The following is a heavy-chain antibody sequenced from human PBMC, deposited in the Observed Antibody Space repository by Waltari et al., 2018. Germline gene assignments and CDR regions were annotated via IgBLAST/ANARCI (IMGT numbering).Heavy chain of an antibody. D-gene: IGHD3-16*02. CDR1: GGSFSGYY. CDR2: INHSGST. J-gene: IGHJ4*02. CDR3: ARRFYDYVWGSYRHYPIYFDY. V-gene: IGHV4-34*01. Sequence: EQLQQWGAGLLKPSETLSLTCAVYGGSFSGYYWSWIRQLPGKGLAWMGEINHSGSTNYNPSLKSRVTISVDTSKNQFSLKLSSVTAADTAVYYCARRFYDYVWGSYRHYPIYFDYCGQGTLVTVSS.